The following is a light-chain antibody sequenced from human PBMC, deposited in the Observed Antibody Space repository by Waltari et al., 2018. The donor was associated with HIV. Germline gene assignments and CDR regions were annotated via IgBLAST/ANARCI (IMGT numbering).Light chain of an antibody. CDR1: QSVSSTY. V-gene: IGKV3-20*01. J-gene: IGKJ5*01. CDR2: GAS. Sequence: ELVLTQSPGTLSLSPGERDTLSCSASQSVSSTYLAWYQQKPGQAPRLLIYGASSRATGIPDRFSGSGSGTDFTLTISRLEPEDFAVYYCQQYGSSPRSITFGQGTRLEIK. CDR3: QQYGSSPRSIT.